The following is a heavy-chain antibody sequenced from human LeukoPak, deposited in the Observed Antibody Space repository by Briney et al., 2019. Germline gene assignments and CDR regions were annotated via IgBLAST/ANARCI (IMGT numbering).Heavy chain of an antibody. CDR1: GGTFSSYN. Sequence: ASVKVSCKASGGTFSSYNISWVREAPGQGLEWMGRIIPILGIANYAQKFQGRVTITADKSTSTAYMELSSLRSEDTAVYYCARGPLPGYDFWSGYRGDAFDIWGQGTMVTVSS. D-gene: IGHD3-3*01. J-gene: IGHJ3*02. CDR3: ARGPLPGYDFWSGYRGDAFDI. CDR2: IIPILGIA. V-gene: IGHV1-69*02.